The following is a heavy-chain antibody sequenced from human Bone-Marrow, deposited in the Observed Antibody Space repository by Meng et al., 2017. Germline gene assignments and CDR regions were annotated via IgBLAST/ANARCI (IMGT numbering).Heavy chain of an antibody. CDR2: INWNGGST. CDR1: GFTFDDYG. CDR3: ARDQEIVGATSFWDY. Sequence: GESLKISCAASGFTFDDYGMSWVRQAPGKGLEWVSGINWNGGSTGYADSVKGRFTISRDNAKNSLYLQMNSLRAEDTAVYYCARDQEIVGATSFWDYWGQGTLVTVSS. D-gene: IGHD1-26*01. J-gene: IGHJ4*02. V-gene: IGHV3-20*04.